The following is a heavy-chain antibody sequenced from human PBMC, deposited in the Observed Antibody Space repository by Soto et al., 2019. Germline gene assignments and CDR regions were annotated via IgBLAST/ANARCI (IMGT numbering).Heavy chain of an antibody. D-gene: IGHD3-9*01. CDR1: GGSISSYY. Sequence: PSETLSLTCTVSGGSISSYYWSWIRQPAGKGLEWSGRIYTSGSTNYNPSLKSRVTMSVDTSKNQFSLKLSSVTAADTAVYYCARGGYDILTGYWPFDYWGQGTLVTVSS. CDR2: IYTSGST. J-gene: IGHJ4*02. CDR3: ARGGYDILTGYWPFDY. V-gene: IGHV4-4*07.